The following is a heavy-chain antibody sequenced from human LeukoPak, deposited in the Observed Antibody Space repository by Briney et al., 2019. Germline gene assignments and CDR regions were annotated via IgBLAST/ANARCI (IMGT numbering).Heavy chain of an antibody. J-gene: IGHJ4*02. CDR3: AREFRYYVWGSYRYFDY. CDR1: GYSISSGYY. V-gene: IGHV4-38-2*02. CDR2: IYHSGST. D-gene: IGHD3-16*02. Sequence: SETLSLTCTVSGYSISSGYYWGWIRQPPGKGLEWIGSIYHSGSTYYNPSLKSRVTISVDTSKNQFSLKLSSVTAADTAVYYCAREFRYYVWGSYRYFDYWGQGTLVTVSS.